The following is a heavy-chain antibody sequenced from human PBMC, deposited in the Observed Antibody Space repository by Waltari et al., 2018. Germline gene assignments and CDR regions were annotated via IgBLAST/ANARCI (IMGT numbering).Heavy chain of an antibody. CDR3: AKGLGMRDWYFDI. D-gene: IGHD7-27*01. CDR1: GLTFTNYA. CDR2: ITGGGTNT. J-gene: IGHJ2*01. V-gene: IGHV3-23*01. Sequence: EVRVLVSGGGLVQPGGSLRLSCAASGLTFTNYAMAWVRQAPGKGLECVAVITGGGTNTYYADSVKGRFTVSRDNSKNTLDLQMNNLRLEDTAVYFCAKGLGMRDWYFDIWGRGTLLTVSS.